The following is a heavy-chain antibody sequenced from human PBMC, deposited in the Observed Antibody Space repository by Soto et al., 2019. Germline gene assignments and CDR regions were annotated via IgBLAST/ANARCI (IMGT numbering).Heavy chain of an antibody. CDR1: GFTFSSYG. D-gene: IGHD2-2*01. CDR3: AKGLYCSSTSCYDSSGYPPDY. V-gene: IGHV3-30*18. J-gene: IGHJ4*02. Sequence: PGGSLRLSCAASGFTFSSYGMHWVRQAPGKGLEWVAVISYDGSNKYYADSVKGRFTISRDNSKNTLYLQMNSLRAEDTAVYYCAKGLYCSSTSCYDSSGYPPDYWGQGTLVTVSS. CDR2: ISYDGSNK.